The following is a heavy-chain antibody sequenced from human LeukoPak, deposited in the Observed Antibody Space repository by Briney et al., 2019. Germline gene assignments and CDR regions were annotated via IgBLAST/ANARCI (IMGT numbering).Heavy chain of an antibody. D-gene: IGHD4-17*01. CDR3: VRGQARVTRLSGWGSHFDR. J-gene: IGHJ4*02. CDR1: GFNFDDQV. CDR2: ITWNSGTI. V-gene: IGHV3-9*01. Sequence: GRSLRLSCVASGFNFDDQVMHWVRQGPGKGMEWVPGITWNSGTIQYTVSVKGRFTASRDHAKNSLYLQMTCLPPDDTAINFCVRGQARVTRLSGWGSHFDRWGLGSLVTVPS.